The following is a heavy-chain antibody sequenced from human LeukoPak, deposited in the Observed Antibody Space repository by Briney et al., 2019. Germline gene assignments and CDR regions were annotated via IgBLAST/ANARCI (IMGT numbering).Heavy chain of an antibody. D-gene: IGHD5-18*01. J-gene: IGHJ4*02. V-gene: IGHV3-48*01. CDR2: ISSSSSTI. CDR3: AREASYGPPGY. CDR1: GFTFSSYS. Sequence: GGSLRLSCAASGFTFSSYSMNWVRQAPGKGLEWVSYISSSSSTIYYADSVKGRFTISRDNAKNSLYLQMNSLRAEDTAVYYCAREASYGPPGYWGQGTLVTVSS.